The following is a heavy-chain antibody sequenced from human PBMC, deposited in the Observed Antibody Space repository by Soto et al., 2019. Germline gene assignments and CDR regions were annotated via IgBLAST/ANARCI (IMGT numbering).Heavy chain of an antibody. D-gene: IGHD6-13*01. CDR3: AKALLSTSWYGLHDY. CDR2: ISGSGGRT. Sequence: VGSLRLSCAASEFTFSSYAMSWVRQAPGKGLEWVSAISGSGGRTYYADSAKGRFTISRDNSRNTLHLQMNSLRVEDTAVYYCAKALLSTSWYGLHDYVSQGTLGTVSS. J-gene: IGHJ4*02. CDR1: EFTFSSYA. V-gene: IGHV3-23*01.